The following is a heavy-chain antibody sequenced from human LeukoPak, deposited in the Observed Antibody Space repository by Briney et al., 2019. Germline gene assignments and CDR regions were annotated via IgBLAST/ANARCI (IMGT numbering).Heavy chain of an antibody. J-gene: IGHJ5*02. CDR3: AKDRQQLANWFDP. CDR1: GFTFSNYE. V-gene: IGHV3-48*03. CDR2: ISSSGSTI. D-gene: IGHD6-13*01. Sequence: PGGSLRLSCAASGFTFSNYEMNWVRQAPGKGLEWVSYISSSGSTIYYADSVKGRFTMSRDNAKNTLYLQMNSLRAEDTAVYYCAKDRQQLANWFDPWGQGTLVTVSS.